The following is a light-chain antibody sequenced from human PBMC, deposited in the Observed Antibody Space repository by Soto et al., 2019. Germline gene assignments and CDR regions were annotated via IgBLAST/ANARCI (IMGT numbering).Light chain of an antibody. Sequence: QSALPQPASVSGSPGQSITISCTGTSSDVGGYNYVSLYQQHPGKAPILMVYDVSNRPSGVSNRFSGSKYGTTASLTISGLQAEDEADYYCSSYTSSSTLLYVFGTGTKVTVL. CDR2: DVS. CDR1: SSDVGGYNY. J-gene: IGLJ1*01. CDR3: SSYTSSSTLLYV. V-gene: IGLV2-14*01.